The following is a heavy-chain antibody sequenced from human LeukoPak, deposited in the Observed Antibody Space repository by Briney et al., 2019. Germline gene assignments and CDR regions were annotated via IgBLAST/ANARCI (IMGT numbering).Heavy chain of an antibody. CDR1: GGTFSSYA. J-gene: IGHJ6*03. CDR2: IIPIFGTA. D-gene: IGHD4-17*01. CDR3: ARHDYGENYYYMDV. Sequence: SVKVSCKASGGTFSSYAISWVRQAPGQGLEWMGGIIPIFGTANYAQKFQGRVTITADKSTSTAYMELSSLRSEDTAVYYCARHDYGENYYYMDVWGKGTTVTVSS. V-gene: IGHV1-69*06.